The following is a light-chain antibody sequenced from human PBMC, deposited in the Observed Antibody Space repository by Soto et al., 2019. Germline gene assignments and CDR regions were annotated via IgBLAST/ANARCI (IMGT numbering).Light chain of an antibody. Sequence: DIQMTQSPSTLSASVGDRVTITCRTSQSISNYLNWYQQKPGKAPKLLIYGALRLQSGVPSRFSGSGSGTDFTLTISSLQFEDFATYYCQQSYSLGTFGQGTKLEIK. CDR3: QQSYSLGT. CDR2: GAL. J-gene: IGKJ2*01. CDR1: QSISNY. V-gene: IGKV1-39*01.